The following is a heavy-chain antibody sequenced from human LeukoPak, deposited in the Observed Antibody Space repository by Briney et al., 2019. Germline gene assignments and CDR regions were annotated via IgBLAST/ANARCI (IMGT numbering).Heavy chain of an antibody. V-gene: IGHV4-59*01. J-gene: IGHJ4*02. CDR1: GGSLSSYY. CDR3: AGGYHYFSGYWLSYFDY. D-gene: IGHD3-3*01. Sequence: SETLSLTCTLSGGSLSSYYWSWIRQPPGKGLERIGYIYYSGSTKYNPFVKSRVTISVDTSKIQCSLKLCSVTAADTAVYYCAGGYHYFSGYWLSYFDYWGQGTLVSVSS. CDR2: IYYSGST.